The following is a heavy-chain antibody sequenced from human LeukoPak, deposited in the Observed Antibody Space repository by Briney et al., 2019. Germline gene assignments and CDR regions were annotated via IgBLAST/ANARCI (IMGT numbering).Heavy chain of an antibody. CDR1: GYTFTRCG. CDR3: ARDKCVRGSSTSWYRKGFDP. D-gene: IGHD2-2*02. Sequence: ASVKVSCKASGYTFTRCGISWVRQAPGQGLEWMGWISAYNGNTNYAQKLQGRVTMTTDTSTSTAYMELSSLRSDDTAVYYCARDKCVRGSSTSWYRKGFDPWGQGTLVTVSS. V-gene: IGHV1-18*01. J-gene: IGHJ5*02. CDR2: ISAYNGNT.